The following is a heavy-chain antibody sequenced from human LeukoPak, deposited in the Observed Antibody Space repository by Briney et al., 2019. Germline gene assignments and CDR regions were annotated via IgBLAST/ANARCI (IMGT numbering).Heavy chain of an antibody. CDR1: GFTFSSYA. CDR3: ARPSTSGIAAAGLKY. CDR2: ISGSGGST. V-gene: IGHV3-23*01. J-gene: IGHJ4*02. D-gene: IGHD6-13*01. Sequence: GSLSLSCAASGFTFSSYAMSWVRQAPGKGLEWVSGISGSGGSTYYADSVKGRFTISRDNSKNTLYLQMNSLRAEDTAVYYCARPSTSGIAAAGLKYWGQGTLVTVSS.